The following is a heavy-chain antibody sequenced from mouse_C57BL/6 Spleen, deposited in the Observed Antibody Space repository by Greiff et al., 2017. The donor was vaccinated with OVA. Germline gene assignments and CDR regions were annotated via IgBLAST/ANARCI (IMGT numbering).Heavy chain of an antibody. J-gene: IGHJ2*01. CDR2: ILPGSGST. CDR1: GYTFTGYW. V-gene: IGHV1-9*01. D-gene: IGHD1-1*01. CDR3: ARGRYYDGSSPYFDY. Sequence: VQGVESGAELMKPGASVKLSCKAPGYTFTGYWIEWVKQRPGHGLEWIGEILPGSGSTNYNEKFKGKATFTADTSSNTAYMQLSSLTTEDSAIYYCARGRYYDGSSPYFDYWGQGTTLTVSS.